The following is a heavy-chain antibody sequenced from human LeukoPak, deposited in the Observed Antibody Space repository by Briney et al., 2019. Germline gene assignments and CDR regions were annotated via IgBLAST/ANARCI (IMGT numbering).Heavy chain of an antibody. J-gene: IGHJ4*02. V-gene: IGHV1-2*02. Sequence: ASVKVSCKASGYTFTGYYMHWVRQAPGQELEWMGWINPNSGGTNYAQKFQGRVTMTRDTSISTAYMELSRLRSDDTAVYYCARVSAVAAKTSGYWGQGTLVTVSS. D-gene: IGHD6-19*01. CDR3: ARVSAVAAKTSGY. CDR1: GYTFTGYY. CDR2: INPNSGGT.